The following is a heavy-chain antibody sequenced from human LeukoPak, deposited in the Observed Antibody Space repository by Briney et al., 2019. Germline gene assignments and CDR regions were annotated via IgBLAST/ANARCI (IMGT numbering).Heavy chain of an antibody. V-gene: IGHV3-30*02. Sequence: GGSLRLSCAASGFTFSSYGMHWVRQAPGKGLEWVAFIWYDASKKYYADSVKGRFTISRDNSKNTLYLQMDSLRIEDTAVYYCPTNVRDAFDIWGQGTMVTASS. CDR2: IWYDASKK. CDR1: GFTFSSYG. CDR3: PTNVRDAFDI. J-gene: IGHJ3*02.